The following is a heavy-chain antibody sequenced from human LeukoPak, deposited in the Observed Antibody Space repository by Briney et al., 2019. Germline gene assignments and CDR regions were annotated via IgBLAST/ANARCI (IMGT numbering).Heavy chain of an antibody. V-gene: IGHV3-53*01. J-gene: IGHJ6*04. CDR2: IYPGGIT. D-gene: IGHD3-22*01. Sequence: GGSLRLSCAASGLTINTNYMNWVRQAPGRGLEWVSAIYPGGITKYADSVKGRFTVSRDTVKNTVYLQMNNLRAEDTALYYCAREIGYYFDSDDSRLRGRLDVWGKGTTVTVSS. CDR3: AREIGYYFDSDDSRLRGRLDV. CDR1: GLTINTNY.